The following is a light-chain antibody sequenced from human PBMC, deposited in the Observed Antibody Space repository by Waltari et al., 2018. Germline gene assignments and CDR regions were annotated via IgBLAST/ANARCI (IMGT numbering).Light chain of an antibody. J-gene: IGLJ3*02. CDR2: EDN. V-gene: IGLV3-10*01. CDR1: PLPKNF. CDR3: YSRDSSLYRV. Sequence: SYEVTQPPSVSVSPGQTARITCSGNPLPKNFVCWYQHKSGQAPLLVIYEDNKRPSEIPGRFSGSNTGTMATLTISGAQVEDEADYYCYSRDSSLYRVFGGGTKLTVL.